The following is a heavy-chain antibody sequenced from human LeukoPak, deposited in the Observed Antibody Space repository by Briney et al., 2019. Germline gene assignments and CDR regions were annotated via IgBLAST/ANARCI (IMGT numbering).Heavy chain of an antibody. V-gene: IGHV1-2*06. J-gene: IGHJ4*02. CDR3: ASGPDLYYYDISGSVLYYFDY. CDR2: INPNSGGT. Sequence: GASVKVSCKASGYTVTGYYMHWVRHAPGQGLEWMGRINPNSGGTNYPQKFQGRVTMTRDTSISTAYMELSRLRSDATAVYSCASGPDLYYYDISGSVLYYFDYWGQGTLVTVSS. CDR1: GYTVTGYY. D-gene: IGHD3-22*01.